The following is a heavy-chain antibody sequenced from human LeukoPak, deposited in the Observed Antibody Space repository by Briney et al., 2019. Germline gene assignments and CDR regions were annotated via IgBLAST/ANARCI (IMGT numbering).Heavy chain of an antibody. CDR3: ARGIWSGYLYSKWFDP. CDR2: INPSGGST. Sequence: ASVKVSCKASGYTFTSYYMHWVRQAPGQGLEWMGIINPSGGSTSYAQKFQGRVTMTRDTSTSTVYMELSSLRSEDTAVYYCARGIWSGYLYSKWFDPWGQGTLVTVSS. J-gene: IGHJ5*02. CDR1: GYTFTSYY. V-gene: IGHV1-46*01. D-gene: IGHD3-3*01.